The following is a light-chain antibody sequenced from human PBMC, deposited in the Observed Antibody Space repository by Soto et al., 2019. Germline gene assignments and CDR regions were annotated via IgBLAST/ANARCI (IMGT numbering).Light chain of an antibody. CDR1: RSIATN. CDR2: AAS. J-gene: IGKJ2*01. V-gene: IGKV1-39*01. CDR3: HQSFSVPYT. Sequence: DIQMTQSPSSLSAPVGDRVIITCRASRSIATNLNWYQQKPGRAPKLLVFAASTLKYGVQSRFSGSGSGTDFTLTISSLQPEDFAIYSCHQSFSVPYTFGQGTRLE.